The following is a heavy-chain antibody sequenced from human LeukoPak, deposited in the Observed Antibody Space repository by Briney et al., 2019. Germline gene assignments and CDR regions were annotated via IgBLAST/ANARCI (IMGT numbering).Heavy chain of an antibody. Sequence: PGGSLRLSCAASGFTFSSYWMSWVRQAPGKGLEWVANIKHDGSEKNYVDSVKGRFTISRDNAKNSLYLQMNSLRAEDTAVYYCARDAPNYSSTWYPSHYWGRGTLVTVPS. J-gene: IGHJ4*02. CDR1: GFTFSSYW. CDR2: IKHDGSEK. D-gene: IGHD6-13*01. CDR3: ARDAPNYSSTWYPSHY. V-gene: IGHV3-7*03.